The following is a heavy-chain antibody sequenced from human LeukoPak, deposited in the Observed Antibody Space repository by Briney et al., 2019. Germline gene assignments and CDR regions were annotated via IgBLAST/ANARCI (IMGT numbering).Heavy chain of an antibody. D-gene: IGHD4-11*01. J-gene: IGHJ4*02. V-gene: IGHV1-69*05. CDR2: IIPIFGTA. CDR3: ASPSKTWSVTNRLDY. CDR1: GGTFSSYA. Sequence: GASVKVSCKASGGTFSSYAISWVRQAPGQGLEWMGGIIPIFGTANYAQKFQGRVTITTDESTSTAYMELGSLRSEDTAVYYCASPSKTWSVTNRLDYWGQGTLVTVSS.